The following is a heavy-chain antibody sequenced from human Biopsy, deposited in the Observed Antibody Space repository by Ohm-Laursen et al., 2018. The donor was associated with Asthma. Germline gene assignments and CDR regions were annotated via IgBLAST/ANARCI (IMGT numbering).Heavy chain of an antibody. CDR3: VHTLVGLKAFDF. J-gene: IGHJ4*02. CDR2: IYWDDDK. Sequence: PTQTLTLTCTFSGFSLSTSGGGVGWIRQPPGKALEWLGNIYWDDDKRYSPSLQSRLTITRDTPKDQVVPTMTNMGPVDTGTYYCVHTLVGLKAFDFWGQGTLVTVSP. CDR1: GFSLSTSGGG. D-gene: IGHD1-26*01. V-gene: IGHV2-5*02.